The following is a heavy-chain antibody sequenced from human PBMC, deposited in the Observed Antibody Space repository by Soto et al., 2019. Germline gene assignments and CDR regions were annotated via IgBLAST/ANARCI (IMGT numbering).Heavy chain of an antibody. CDR2: ISKSGDST. Sequence: LXLSCAASGVTFTSYSMTWVRQVPGEGLQWVSSISKSGDSTYYADSVKGRFTTSRDNSKNTLYLQMNSLRAEDTAIYYCAKGSFGFDYWGQGTLVTVSS. CDR1: GVTFTSYS. CDR3: AKGSFGFDY. J-gene: IGHJ4*02. D-gene: IGHD3-10*01. V-gene: IGHV3-23*01.